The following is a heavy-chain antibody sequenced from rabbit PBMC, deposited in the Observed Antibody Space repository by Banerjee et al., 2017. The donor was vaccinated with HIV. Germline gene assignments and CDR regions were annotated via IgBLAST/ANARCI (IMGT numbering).Heavy chain of an antibody. D-gene: IGHD4-2*01. CDR1: GFSFSNKAV. V-gene: IGHV1S45*01. Sequence: QEQLEESGGGLVKPEGSLTLTCKASGFSFSNKAVMCWVRQAPGKGLEWVACIYAGSTDSTYYASWAKGRFTISKTSSTTVTLQLTSLTAADTATYFCARASYAAYGGYEYPDYFNLWGQGTLVTVS. CDR2: IYAGSTDST. CDR3: ARASYAAYGGYEYPDYFNL. J-gene: IGHJ4*01.